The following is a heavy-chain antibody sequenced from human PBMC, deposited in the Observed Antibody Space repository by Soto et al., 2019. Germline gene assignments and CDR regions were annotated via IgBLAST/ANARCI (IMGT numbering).Heavy chain of an antibody. Sequence: SETLSLTCAVSGGSLSSSNWWSWVRPPPGKGLEWIGEIYHSGSTNYNPSLMSRVTISVDKSKNQFSLKLSSVTAADTAVYYCARATGTTGFYFDYWGQGTLVTVSS. D-gene: IGHD1-7*01. J-gene: IGHJ4*02. CDR2: IYHSGST. V-gene: IGHV4-4*02. CDR1: GGSLSSSNW. CDR3: ARATGTTGFYFDY.